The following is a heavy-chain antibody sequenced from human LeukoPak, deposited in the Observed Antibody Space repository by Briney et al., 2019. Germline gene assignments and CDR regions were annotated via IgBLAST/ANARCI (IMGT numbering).Heavy chain of an antibody. V-gene: IGHV3-7*01. Sequence: GGSLRLSCAASGSTFGNYWMSWVRQAPGKGLEWVANIHKDGSETYFVDSVKGRFTMSRDNAENSLSLQMSSLKAEDTAIYYCARLDYSRVYVYWGQGTLVTVSS. CDR1: GSTFGNYW. CDR2: IHKDGSET. CDR3: ARLDYSRVYVY. J-gene: IGHJ4*02. D-gene: IGHD4-11*01.